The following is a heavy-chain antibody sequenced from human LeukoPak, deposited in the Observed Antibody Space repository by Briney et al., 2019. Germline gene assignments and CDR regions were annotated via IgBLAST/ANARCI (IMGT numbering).Heavy chain of an antibody. J-gene: IGHJ4*02. CDR2: IEQLDGSEK. CDR3: AKYDFWSGYSFDY. Sequence: GGSLRLSCAAAGFTFSSKWMSWVSQAPGKGLEWVANIEQLDGSEKYYADSVKGRFTISRDNAKNSLYLQMNSLRADDTAVYYCAKYDFWSGYSFDYWGQGTLVTVSS. V-gene: IGHV3-7*01. D-gene: IGHD3-3*01. CDR1: GFTFSSKW.